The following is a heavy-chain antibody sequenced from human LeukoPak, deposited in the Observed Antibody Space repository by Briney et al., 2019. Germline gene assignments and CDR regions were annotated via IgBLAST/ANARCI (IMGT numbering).Heavy chain of an antibody. CDR3: ARGGKAQGLRYFDWLFHDY. J-gene: IGHJ4*02. V-gene: IGHV1-2*02. CDR2: INPNSGGT. D-gene: IGHD3-9*01. Sequence: ASVKVSCKASGYTFTGYYMHWVRQAPGQGLEWMGWINPNSGGTNYAQKFQGRVTMTRDTSISTAYMELSRLRSDDTAVYYCARGGKAQGLRYFDWLFHDYWGQGTLVTVSS. CDR1: GYTFTGYY.